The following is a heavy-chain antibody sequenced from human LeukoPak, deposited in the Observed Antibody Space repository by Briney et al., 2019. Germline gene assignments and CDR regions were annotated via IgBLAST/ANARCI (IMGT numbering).Heavy chain of an antibody. CDR3: ARSGATVTKFDY. CDR2: ISSSSSYI. Sequence: PGGSLRLSCAASGLTFSSYSMNWVRQAPGKGLEWVSSISSSSSYIYYADSVKGRFTISRDNAKNSLYLQMNSLRAEDTAVYYCARSGATVTKFDYWGQGTLVTVSS. D-gene: IGHD4-17*01. V-gene: IGHV3-21*01. J-gene: IGHJ4*02. CDR1: GLTFSSYS.